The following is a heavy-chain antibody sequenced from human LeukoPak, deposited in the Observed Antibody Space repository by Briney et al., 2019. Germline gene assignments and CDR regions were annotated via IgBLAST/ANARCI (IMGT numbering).Heavy chain of an antibody. J-gene: IGHJ4*02. CDR3: ARLYSSGWSFDY. CDR1: GFTFSSYS. V-gene: IGHV3-21*01. Sequence: GGSLRLSCAASGFTFSSYSMNWVRQAPGKGLEWVSSISSSSSYIHYADSVKGRFPISRDNAKNSLYLQMNSLRAEDTAVYYCARLYSSGWSFDYWGQGTLVTVSS. D-gene: IGHD6-19*01. CDR2: ISSSSSYI.